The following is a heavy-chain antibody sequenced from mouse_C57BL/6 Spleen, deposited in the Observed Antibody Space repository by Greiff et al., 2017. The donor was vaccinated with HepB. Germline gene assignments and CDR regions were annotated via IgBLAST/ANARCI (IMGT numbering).Heavy chain of an antibody. CDR2: ISSGGSYT. V-gene: IGHV5-6*01. CDR1: GFTFSSYG. J-gene: IGHJ2*01. Sequence: EVQGVESGGDLVKPGGSLKLSCAASGFTFSSYGMSWVRQTPDKRLEWVATISSGGSYTYYPDSVKGRFTISRDNAKNTLYLQMSSLKSEDTAMYYCARQSYAPYYFDYWGQGTTLTVSS. D-gene: IGHD1-1*01. CDR3: ARQSYAPYYFDY.